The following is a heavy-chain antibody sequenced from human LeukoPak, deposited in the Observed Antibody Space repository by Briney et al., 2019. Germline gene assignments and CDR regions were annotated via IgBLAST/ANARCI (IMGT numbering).Heavy chain of an antibody. CDR1: GFTFSSYA. V-gene: IGHV3-23*01. CDR2: ISGSGGST. J-gene: IGHJ4*02. D-gene: IGHD3-22*01. CDR3: AKGIPHSSGYPAGFDY. Sequence: PGGSLRLSCAASGFTFSSYAMLCVRQAPGKGLEWGSDISGSGGSTYYADSVKGRFTISRDNSKNTLYLQMNSLRAEDTAVYYCAKGIPHSSGYPAGFDYWGQGTLVTVSS.